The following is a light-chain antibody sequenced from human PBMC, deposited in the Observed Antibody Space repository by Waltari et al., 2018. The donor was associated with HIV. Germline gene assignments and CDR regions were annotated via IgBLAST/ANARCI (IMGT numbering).Light chain of an antibody. V-gene: IGKV2-28*01. CDR1: QSLLHNNGNYF. Sequence: VMTQSPLSLPVTPGEPASISCSSSQSLLHNNGNYFLDWYLQKPGQSPQLLIYLGSSRASGVPDRFSGSGSGTEFTLTISSLQSEDFAVYYCQQYYDWPPLTFGGGTKVEIK. CDR3: QQYYDWPPLT. J-gene: IGKJ4*01. CDR2: LGS.